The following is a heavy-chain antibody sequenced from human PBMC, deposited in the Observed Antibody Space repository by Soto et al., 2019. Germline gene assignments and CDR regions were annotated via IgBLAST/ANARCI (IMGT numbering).Heavy chain of an antibody. V-gene: IGHV4-59*01. Sequence: PSETLSLTCTVSGGSISSYYWSWIRQPPGKGLEWIGYIYYSGSTNYNPSLKSRVTISVDTSKNQFSLKLSSVTAADTAVYYCVGGDKVVAADYWGQGTLVTVSS. D-gene: IGHD2-15*01. CDR1: GGSISSYY. CDR2: IYYSGST. CDR3: VGGDKVVAADY. J-gene: IGHJ4*02.